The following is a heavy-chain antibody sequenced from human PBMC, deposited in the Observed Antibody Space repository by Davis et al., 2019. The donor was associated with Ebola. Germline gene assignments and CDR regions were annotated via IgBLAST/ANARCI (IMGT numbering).Heavy chain of an antibody. J-gene: IGHJ4*02. CDR1: GFTFSNYA. V-gene: IGHV3-23*01. D-gene: IGHD5-24*01. Sequence: PGGSLRLSCAASGFTFSNYAMTWVRQAPGKGLEWVSTISGSGDNTYYADSVKGRFTISRDNSWNTLYLQMNSLRAEDTAVYYCARGLEMADYWGQGTLVTVSS. CDR2: ISGSGDNT. CDR3: ARGLEMADY.